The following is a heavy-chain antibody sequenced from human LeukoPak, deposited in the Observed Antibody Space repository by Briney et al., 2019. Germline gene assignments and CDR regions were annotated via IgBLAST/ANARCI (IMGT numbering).Heavy chain of an antibody. V-gene: IGHV3-15*01. CDR1: GFTFSNAW. CDR2: IKSKTDGGTT. Sequence: GGSLRLSCAASGFTFSNAWMSWVRQAPGKGLEWVGRIKSKTDGGTTDYAAPVKGRFTISRDDSKNTLYLQMNSLKTEDTAVYYCTTGSYDILTGYYPPWDYWGQGTLVTVSS. J-gene: IGHJ4*02. D-gene: IGHD3-9*01. CDR3: TTGSYDILTGYYPPWDY.